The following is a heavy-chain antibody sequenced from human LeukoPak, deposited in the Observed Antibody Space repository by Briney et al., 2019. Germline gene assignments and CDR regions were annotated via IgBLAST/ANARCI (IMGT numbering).Heavy chain of an antibody. CDR1: GGSISSGGFY. D-gene: IGHD5-24*01. V-gene: IGHV4-31*03. Sequence: PSETLSLTCTVSGGSISSGGFYWSWIRQHPGKGLEWIGYIYYSGSTYYNPSLKSRVTISVDTSKNQFPLKLSSVTAADTAVYYCASSLEMAATSFDYWGQGTLVTVSS. CDR3: ASSLEMAATSFDY. J-gene: IGHJ4*02. CDR2: IYYSGST.